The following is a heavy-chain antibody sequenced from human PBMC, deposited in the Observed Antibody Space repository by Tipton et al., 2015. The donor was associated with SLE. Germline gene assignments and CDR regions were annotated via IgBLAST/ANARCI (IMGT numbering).Heavy chain of an antibody. CDR1: GGSISTSKYY. J-gene: IGHJ4*02. CDR2: VYFSGRT. CDR3: ARKPAYDFWIRLLFGYFDY. Sequence: TLSLTSTVSGGSISTSKYYWGWIRQPPGKGLEWIGSVYFSGRTDYNTSLKSRLTISGDTSKNQFSLKLSSVTAADTAVYYCARKPAYDFWIRLLFGYFDYWGQGTLVTVSS. D-gene: IGHD3-3*01. V-gene: IGHV4-39*07.